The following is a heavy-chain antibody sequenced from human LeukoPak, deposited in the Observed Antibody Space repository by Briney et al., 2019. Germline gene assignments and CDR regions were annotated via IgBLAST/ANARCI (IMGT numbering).Heavy chain of an antibody. V-gene: IGHV3-9*01. CDR1: GFTFDDYA. Sequence: PGRSLRLSCAASGFTFDDYAMHWVRQAPGKGLEWVSGISWNSGSIGYADSVKGRFTISRDNAKNSLYLQMNSLRAEDTALYYCAKVRVGATKARSLDFDYWGQGTLVTVSS. CDR2: ISWNSGSI. D-gene: IGHD1-26*01. J-gene: IGHJ4*02. CDR3: AKVRVGATKARSLDFDY.